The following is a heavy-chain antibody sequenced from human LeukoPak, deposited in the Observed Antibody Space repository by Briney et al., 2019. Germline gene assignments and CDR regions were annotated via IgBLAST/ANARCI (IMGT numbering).Heavy chain of an antibody. CDR2: IYHRGST. CDR3: ARLPQLAAAIYYFDY. V-gene: IGHV4-38-2*01. CDR1: GYSISSGYY. D-gene: IGHD6-13*01. J-gene: IGHJ4*02. Sequence: SETLSLTCAVSGYSISSGYYWGWIRQPPGKGLEWIGSIYHRGSTYCNPSLKSRVTISVDTSKNQFSLKLSSVTAADTAVYYCARLPQLAAAIYYFDYWGQGTLVTVSS.